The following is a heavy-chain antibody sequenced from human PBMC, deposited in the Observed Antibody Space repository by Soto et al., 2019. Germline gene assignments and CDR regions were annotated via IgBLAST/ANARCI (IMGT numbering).Heavy chain of an antibody. V-gene: IGHV3-30*18. J-gene: IGHJ4*02. Sequence: PGGSLRLSCAASGFTFSSYGMHWVRQAPGKGLEWVAVISYDGSNKYYADSVKGRFTISRDNSKNTLYLQMNSLRAEDTAVYYCAKDQEPYCGGDCYLAYWGQGTLVTVSS. CDR2: ISYDGSNK. CDR3: AKDQEPYCGGDCYLAY. CDR1: GFTFSSYG. D-gene: IGHD2-21*02.